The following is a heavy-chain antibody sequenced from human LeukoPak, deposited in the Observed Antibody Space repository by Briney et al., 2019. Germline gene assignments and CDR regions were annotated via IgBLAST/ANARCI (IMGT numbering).Heavy chain of an antibody. CDR3: ARGIWSARTVDYYLDY. CDR1: GYTFSNYA. D-gene: IGHD2-21*01. CDR2: INAGNGHT. Sequence: RAPVNVSCKASGYTFSNYAIHWVRQAPGQRFEWMGWINAGNGHTKYSQNFQGRVTITRDSSASTAYMELSSLTSEDTAVYYCARGIWSARTVDYYLDYWGQGTLVTVSS. J-gene: IGHJ4*02. V-gene: IGHV1-3*01.